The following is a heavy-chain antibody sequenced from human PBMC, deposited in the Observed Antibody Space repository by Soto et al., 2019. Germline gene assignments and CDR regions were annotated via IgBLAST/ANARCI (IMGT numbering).Heavy chain of an antibody. V-gene: IGHV3-30-3*01. CDR3: AREYYYDSSFDY. CDR1: GFTFSSYA. CDR2: ISYDGSNK. J-gene: IGHJ4*02. Sequence: VQLVESGGGVVQPGRSLRLSCAASGFTFSSYAMHWVRQAPGKGLEWVAVISYDGSNKYYADSVKGRFTISRDNSKNTLYLQMNSLRAEDTAVYYCAREYYYDSSFDYWGQGTLVTVSS. D-gene: IGHD3-22*01.